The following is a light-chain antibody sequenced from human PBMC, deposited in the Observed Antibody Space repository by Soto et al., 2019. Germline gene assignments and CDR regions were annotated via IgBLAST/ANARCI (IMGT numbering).Light chain of an antibody. CDR3: QQYYSYPRT. V-gene: IGKV1-8*01. CDR2: AAS. Sequence: AIRMTQSPSSLSASTGDRVTITCRASQGISSYLAWYQQKPGKAPKLLIYAASTLQSGVPSRFSGSGSGTDFTLTISCLQSEDFATYSCQQYYSYPRTFGQGTKVGIK. CDR1: QGISSY. J-gene: IGKJ1*01.